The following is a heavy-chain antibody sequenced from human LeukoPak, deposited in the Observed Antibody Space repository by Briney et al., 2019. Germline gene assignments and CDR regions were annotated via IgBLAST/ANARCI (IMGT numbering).Heavy chain of an antibody. V-gene: IGHV1-2*02. CDR3: AREYSSSWCDY. J-gene: IGHJ4*02. CDR1: GYTFTGYY. D-gene: IGHD6-13*01. CDR2: INPNSGGT. Sequence: ASVKVSCKASGYTFTGYYMHWVRQAPGQGLEWMRWINPNSGGTNYAQKFQGRVTMTRDTSISTAYMELSSLRSEDTAVYYCAREYSSSWCDYWGQGTLVTVSS.